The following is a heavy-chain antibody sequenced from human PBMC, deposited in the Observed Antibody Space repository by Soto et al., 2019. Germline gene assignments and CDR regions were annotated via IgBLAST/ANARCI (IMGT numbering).Heavy chain of an antibody. Sequence: EVQLVESGGGLVQPGESVKLSCAASGFTFGGSAIHWVRQASGKGLEWVGRIKTRSYSYATAYTASVEGRFTISRDDSKNTAYLQMNSLKTEDTAVHYCTRLRARGDGYNSPPYYLDYWGQGTLVTVSS. J-gene: IGHJ4*02. CDR3: TRLRARGDGYNSPPYYLDY. CDR1: GFTFGGSA. D-gene: IGHD3-22*01. CDR2: IKTRSYSYAT. V-gene: IGHV3-73*02.